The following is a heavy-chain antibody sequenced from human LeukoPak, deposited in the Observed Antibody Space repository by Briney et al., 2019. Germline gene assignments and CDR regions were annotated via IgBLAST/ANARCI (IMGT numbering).Heavy chain of an antibody. J-gene: IGHJ4*02. V-gene: IGHV3-30-3*01. CDR3: ARETGGYSTTPPDY. CDR2: ISYDGSNK. Sequence: PGRSLRLSCAASGFTFSSYAMHWVRQAPGKGLEWVAVISYDGSNKYYADSVKGRFTISRDNSKNSLYLQMNSLRAEDTAVYYCARETGGYSTTPPDYWGQGTLVTVSS. CDR1: GFTFSSYA. D-gene: IGHD3-22*01.